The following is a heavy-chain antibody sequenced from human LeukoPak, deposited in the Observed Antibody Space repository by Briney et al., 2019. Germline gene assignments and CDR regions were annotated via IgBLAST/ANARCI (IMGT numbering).Heavy chain of an antibody. V-gene: IGHV3-30*02. CDR1: GFTFSSHG. CDR3: AKDAGELLGAFDI. J-gene: IGHJ3*02. CDR2: IRFDGSDK. Sequence: GGSLRLSCTASGFTFSSHGMHWVRQAPGKGLEWVAFIRFDGSDKYYADSVKGRLTISRDNSKNTLYLQMNSLRTEDAAVYYCAKDAGELLGAFDIWGQGTVVTVSS. D-gene: IGHD3-16*01.